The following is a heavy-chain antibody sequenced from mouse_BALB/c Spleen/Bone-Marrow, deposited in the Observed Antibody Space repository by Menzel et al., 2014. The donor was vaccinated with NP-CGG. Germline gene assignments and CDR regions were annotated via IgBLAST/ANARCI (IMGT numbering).Heavy chain of an antibody. CDR1: GYTFTSYW. CDR2: IYPSTGYT. D-gene: IGHD2-4*01. J-gene: IGHJ3*01. V-gene: IGHV1-7*01. CDR3: ARDDYAH. Sequence: QVQLKQSGAELAKPGASVKMSCKASGYTFTSYWMHWVKQRPGQGLEWIGYIYPSTGYTEYNQKFKDKVTLTADKSSSTAYMQLSSLTSEDSAVYYCARDDYAHWGQGTLVTVSA.